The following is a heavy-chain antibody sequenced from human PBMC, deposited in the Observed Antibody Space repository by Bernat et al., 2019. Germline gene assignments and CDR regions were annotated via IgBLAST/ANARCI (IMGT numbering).Heavy chain of an antibody. CDR1: GFTFSSYA. CDR2: LSGSGGST. D-gene: IGHD6-19*01. J-gene: IGHJ4*02. CDR3: ARSIAVDL. V-gene: IGHV3-23*04. Sequence: EVQLVESGGGLVQPGGSLRLSCAASGFTFSSYAMSWVRQSPGKGLEWVSALSGSGGSTYYADDVKGRFTISSDNSRNALYLQMSRLRAEDAAVYYCARSIAVDLWGQGTLVTVSS.